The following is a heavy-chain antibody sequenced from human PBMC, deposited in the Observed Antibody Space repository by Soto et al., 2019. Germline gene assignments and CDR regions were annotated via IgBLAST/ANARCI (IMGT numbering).Heavy chain of an antibody. D-gene: IGHD6-13*01. CDR3: ARHGAYSTSVYYYYGMDV. V-gene: IGHV4-39*01. CDR1: CGAINSTVYY. Sequence: SETVSLTCTVSCGAINSTVYYWGWIRQPPGKGLEWIGSSNYGGPTYYSPSLQSRVTISLDTAKNHFSLNLRSVTAADTAVHYCARHGAYSTSVYYYYGMDVWGQGTTVTVSS. CDR2: SNYGGPT. J-gene: IGHJ6*02.